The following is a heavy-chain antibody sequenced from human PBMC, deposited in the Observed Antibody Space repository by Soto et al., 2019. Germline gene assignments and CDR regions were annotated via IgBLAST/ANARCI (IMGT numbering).Heavy chain of an antibody. CDR2: ISYDGSNK. CDR1: GFTFSNYG. CDR3: ARGRDYFDSSGPNYYGMDV. J-gene: IGHJ6*02. Sequence: QPGGALRLSCAASGFTFSNYGIHWVRQSPGKGLEWVALISYDGSNKYYGDSVKGRFTISRDNSKNTLYLQVNSLRLEDTAIYFCARGRDYFDSSGPNYYGMDVWGQGTTVPVSS. D-gene: IGHD3-22*01. V-gene: IGHV3-30-3*01.